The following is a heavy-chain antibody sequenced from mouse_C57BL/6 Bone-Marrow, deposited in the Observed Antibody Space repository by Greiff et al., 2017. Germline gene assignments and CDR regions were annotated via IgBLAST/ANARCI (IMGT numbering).Heavy chain of an antibody. CDR1: GYTFTDYE. J-gene: IGHJ3*01. V-gene: IGHV1-15*01. Sequence: QVQLQESGAELVRPGASVTLSCKASGYTFTDYEMHWVKQTPVHGLEWIGAIDPATGGTAYNQKFKGKAILTADKSSSTAYMELRSLTSEDSAVYDGTNCYGSSVAWFAYWGQGTLVTVSA. CDR2: IDPATGGT. CDR3: TNCYGSSVAWFAY. D-gene: IGHD1-1*01.